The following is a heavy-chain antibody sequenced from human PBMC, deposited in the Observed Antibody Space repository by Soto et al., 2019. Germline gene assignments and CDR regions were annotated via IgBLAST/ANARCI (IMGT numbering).Heavy chain of an antibody. CDR3: ARRQYYYDSSGYHDYYYYYGMDV. J-gene: IGHJ6*02. V-gene: IGHV5-51*01. CDR1: GYSFTSYW. Sequence: GESLKISCKGSGYSFTSYWIGWVRQMPGKGLEWMGIIYPGDSDTRYSPSFQGQVTISADKSISTAYLQWSSLKASDTAMYYCARRQYYYDSSGYHDYYYYYGMDVWGQGTTVTVS. D-gene: IGHD3-22*01. CDR2: IYPGDSDT.